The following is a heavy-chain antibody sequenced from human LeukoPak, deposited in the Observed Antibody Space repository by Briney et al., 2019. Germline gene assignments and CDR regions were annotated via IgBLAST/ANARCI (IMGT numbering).Heavy chain of an antibody. CDR2: TYHSGST. CDR3: ARRRGSYYFDY. D-gene: IGHD3-10*01. CDR1: GYSISTGYY. J-gene: IGHJ4*02. V-gene: IGHV4-38-2*01. Sequence: PSETLSLTCAVSGYSISTGYYWGWIRQPPGKGLEWIGSTYHSGSTYYNPSLRSRVTMSVDTSKNHFSLKLTSVTAADTAVYYCARRRGSYYFDYWGQGTLVTVSS.